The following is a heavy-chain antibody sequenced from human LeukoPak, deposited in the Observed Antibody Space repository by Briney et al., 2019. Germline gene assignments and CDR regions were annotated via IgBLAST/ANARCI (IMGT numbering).Heavy chain of an antibody. CDR3: ARDLYGSGSSFDY. V-gene: IGHV3-48*03. CDR2: ISSNGYTI. Sequence: GGSLRLSCAASGFTFSSYEMNCVRQAPGKGLEWVSYISSNGYTIYYADSVKGRFTISRDNAKNSLYLQMNSLRAEDTAVYYCARDLYGSGSSFDYWGQGTLVTVSS. J-gene: IGHJ4*02. D-gene: IGHD3-10*01. CDR1: GFTFSSYE.